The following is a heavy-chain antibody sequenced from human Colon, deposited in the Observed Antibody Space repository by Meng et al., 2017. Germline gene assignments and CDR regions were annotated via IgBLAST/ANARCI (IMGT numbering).Heavy chain of an antibody. CDR1: NGSINSADYY. CDR3: ARNPVIPDARTFDF. CDR2: IHSSGNT. D-gene: IGHD2-2*01. Sequence: QVQLQESGPGLVKPSQTLSLTCTISNGSINSADYYWNWIRQPPGKGPEWLGYIHSSGNTYYTPSLKSRLAMSLDTPKNQFSLRLTSVTAADTAVYYCARNPVIPDARTFDFWGQGALVTVSS. V-gene: IGHV4-30-4*01. J-gene: IGHJ4*02.